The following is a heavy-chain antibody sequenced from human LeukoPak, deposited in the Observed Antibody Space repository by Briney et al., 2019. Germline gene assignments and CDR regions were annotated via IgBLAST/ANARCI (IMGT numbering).Heavy chain of an antibody. Sequence: GGSLRLSCAASGFTFSSYAMHWVRQAPGKGLEWVAVISYDGSNKYYADSVKGRFTISRHNSKNTLYLQMNSLRAEDTAVYYCARRGTLAPYYYFDYWGQGTLVTVSS. D-gene: IGHD1-1*01. J-gene: IGHJ4*02. CDR3: ARRGTLAPYYYFDY. CDR2: ISYDGSNK. CDR1: GFTFSSYA. V-gene: IGHV3-30*04.